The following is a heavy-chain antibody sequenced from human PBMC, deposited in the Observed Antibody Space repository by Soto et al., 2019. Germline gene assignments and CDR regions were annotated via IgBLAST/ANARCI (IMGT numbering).Heavy chain of an antibody. Sequence: PSETLSLTCTVSGDSISGGDYFWSWVRQPPGKGLEWIGYISYRGTTSYNPSLESRLTISVDTSKNQFSLKVRSVTAADTALYYCARVPFDYGDSGSVAHLNFDNWGQGTLVTVSS. D-gene: IGHD4-17*01. J-gene: IGHJ4*02. CDR2: ISYRGTT. CDR3: ARVPFDYGDSGSVAHLNFDN. V-gene: IGHV4-30-4*01. CDR1: GDSISGGDYF.